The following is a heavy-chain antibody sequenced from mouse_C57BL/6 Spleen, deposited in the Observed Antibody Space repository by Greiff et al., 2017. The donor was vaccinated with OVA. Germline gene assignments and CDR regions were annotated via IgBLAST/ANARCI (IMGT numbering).Heavy chain of an antibody. CDR3: AKMGLITTVVADWYFDV. CDR1: GYTFTSYW. D-gene: IGHD1-1*01. V-gene: IGHV1-64*01. CDR2: IHPNSGST. J-gene: IGHJ1*03. Sequence: QVQLKQPGAELVKPGASVKLSCKASGYTFTSYWMHWVKQRPGQGLEWIGMIHPNSGSTNYNEKFKSKATLTVDKSSSTAYMQLSSLTSEDSAVYYCAKMGLITTVVADWYFDVWGTGTTVTVSS.